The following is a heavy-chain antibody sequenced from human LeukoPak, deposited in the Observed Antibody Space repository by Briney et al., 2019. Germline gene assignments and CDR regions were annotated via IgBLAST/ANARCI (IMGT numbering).Heavy chain of an antibody. D-gene: IGHD4-17*01. V-gene: IGHV3-48*02. CDR1: GFTFSSYS. CDR3: ARAGGDYGDLPFYYYGMDV. Sequence: GGSLRLSCAASGFTFSSYSMNWVRQAPGKGLEWVSYISSSSSTIYYADSVKGRFTISRDNAKNSLYLQMNSLRDEDTAVYYCARAGGDYGDLPFYYYGMDVWGQGTTVTVSS. J-gene: IGHJ6*02. CDR2: ISSSSSTI.